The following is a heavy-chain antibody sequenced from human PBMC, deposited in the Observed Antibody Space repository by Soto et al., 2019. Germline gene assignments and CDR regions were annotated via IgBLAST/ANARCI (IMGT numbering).Heavy chain of an antibody. CDR2: IWYDGSNK. CDR3: ASSTS. Sequence: PGGSLRLSCAASGFTFSNYGMHWVRQAPGKGLEWVAVIWYDGSNKYYADSVKGRFTISRDSSKNTLYLHMNSLRAEDTAVYYCASSTSWGQGTLVTVSS. V-gene: IGHV3-33*01. J-gene: IGHJ5*02. CDR1: GFTFSNYG.